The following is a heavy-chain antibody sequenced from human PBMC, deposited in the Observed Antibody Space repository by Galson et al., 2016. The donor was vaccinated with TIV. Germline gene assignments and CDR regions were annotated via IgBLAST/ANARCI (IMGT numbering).Heavy chain of an antibody. CDR1: GYNFITYW. CDR3: ASRGGSDSPARAFDI. Sequence: QSGAEVKKTGESLKISCKGSGYNFITYWIGWARQMPGKGLEWMGIIFPSDSDTRYSPSFEGQVTISAEKSASTISLQWTSLKTSDSGIYYCASRGGSDSPARAFDIWGQGTMVTVSS. V-gene: IGHV5-51*01. D-gene: IGHD2-21*01. CDR2: IFPSDSDT. J-gene: IGHJ3*02.